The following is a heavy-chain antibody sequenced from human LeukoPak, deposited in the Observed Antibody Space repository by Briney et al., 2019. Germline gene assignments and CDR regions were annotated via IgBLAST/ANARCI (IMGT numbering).Heavy chain of an antibody. V-gene: IGHV3-21*01. J-gene: IGHJ4*02. Sequence: PGGSLRLSCAASGFTFSNYSMNWVRQAPGKGLEWVSSISSSSSYIYYADSVKGRFTISRDNAKNSLYLQMNSLRAEDTAVYYCARGLMGGFDYWGQGTLVTVSS. D-gene: IGHD2-15*01. CDR2: ISSSSSYI. CDR1: GFTFSNYS. CDR3: ARGLMGGFDY.